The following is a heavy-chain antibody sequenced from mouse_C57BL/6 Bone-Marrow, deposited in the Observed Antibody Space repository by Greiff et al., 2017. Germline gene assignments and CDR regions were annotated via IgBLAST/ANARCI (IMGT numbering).Heavy chain of an antibody. J-gene: IGHJ2*01. CDR3: ARAYGSSYGAFDY. V-gene: IGHV1-64*01. CDR2: IHPNSGST. D-gene: IGHD1-1*01. Sequence: QVQLQQPGAELVKPGASVKLSCKASGYTFTSYWMHWVKQRPGQGLEWIGMIHPNSGSTNYNEKFKSKAKLTVDKSSSTAYMQLSSLTSEDSAVYYWARAYGSSYGAFDYWGQGTTLTVSS. CDR1: GYTFTSYW.